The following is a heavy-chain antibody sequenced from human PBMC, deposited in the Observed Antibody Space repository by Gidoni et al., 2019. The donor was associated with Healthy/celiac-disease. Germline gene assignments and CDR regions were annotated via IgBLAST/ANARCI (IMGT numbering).Heavy chain of an antibody. CDR1: GFTFSSYW. Sequence: EVQLVEAGGGLVQPGGSLRLSCAASGFTFSSYWMHWVRQAPGKGLVWVSRIKSDGSSTSYADSVKGRFTISRDNAKNTLYLQMNSLRAEDTAVYYCARAGYCSSTSCFYYYYYGMDVWGQGTTVTVSS. J-gene: IGHJ6*02. CDR2: IKSDGSST. V-gene: IGHV3-74*01. D-gene: IGHD2-2*01. CDR3: ARAGYCSSTSCFYYYYYGMDV.